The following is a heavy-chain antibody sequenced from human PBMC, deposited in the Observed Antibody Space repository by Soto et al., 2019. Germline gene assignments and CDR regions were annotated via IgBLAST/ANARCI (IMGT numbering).Heavy chain of an antibody. J-gene: IGHJ4*02. V-gene: IGHV3-21*01. Sequence: EVQLVESGGGLVKPGGSLRLSCAASGFTFSSYSINWVRQAPGKGLEWVSSISSSSSYIYYADSVKGRFTISRDNAKNSLYLQMNSLRAEDTAVYYCATEGDEGQLVVDYWGQGTLVTVSS. CDR3: ATEGDEGQLVVDY. D-gene: IGHD6-6*01. CDR1: GFTFSSYS. CDR2: ISSSSSYI.